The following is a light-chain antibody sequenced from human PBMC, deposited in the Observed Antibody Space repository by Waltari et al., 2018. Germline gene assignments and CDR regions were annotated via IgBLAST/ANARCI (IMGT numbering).Light chain of an antibody. J-gene: IGLJ2*01. CDR2: DVN. V-gene: IGLV2-11*01. CDR3: CSFAALTV. CDR1: SSDVDNYKY. Sequence: QSALTQPRSVSGSPGQSVTISCPGTSSDVDNYKYVSWYQQHPGKAPKLIIYDVNKRPSGVPDRFSGSKSGNTASLTISGLQTEDEADYYCCSFAALTVFAGGTKLTVL.